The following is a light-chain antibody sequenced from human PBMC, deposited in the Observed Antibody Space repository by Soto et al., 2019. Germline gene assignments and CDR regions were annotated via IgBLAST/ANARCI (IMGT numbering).Light chain of an antibody. CDR3: QQYDNWGTT. CDR2: DAS. Sequence: DIQMTQSPSSLSASVGDRVTITCQASQDISNYLNWYQQKPGKAPKLLIYDASNLETGVPSRFSGSGSGTDFTFTISSLQPEDIATYYCQQYDNWGTTFGGGTKVEIK. V-gene: IGKV1-33*01. J-gene: IGKJ4*01. CDR1: QDISNY.